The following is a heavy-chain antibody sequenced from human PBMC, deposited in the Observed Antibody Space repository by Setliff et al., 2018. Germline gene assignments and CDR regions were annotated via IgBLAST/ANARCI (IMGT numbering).Heavy chain of an antibody. J-gene: IGHJ6*02. CDR1: GYTFTSYD. CDR3: ARVRQGYYDSSGAYYYYGMDV. V-gene: IGHV1-2*04. Sequence: GASVKVSCKASGYTFTSYDINWVRQATGQGLEWMGWMNPNSGGTNYAQKFQGWVTMTRDTPISTAYMEVSRLRSDDTAVYYCARVRQGYYDSSGAYYYYGMDVWGQGTTVTVS. CDR2: MNPNSGGT. D-gene: IGHD3-22*01.